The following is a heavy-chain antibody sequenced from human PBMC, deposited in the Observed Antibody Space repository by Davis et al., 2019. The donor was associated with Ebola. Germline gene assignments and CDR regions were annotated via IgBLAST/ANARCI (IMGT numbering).Heavy chain of an antibody. J-gene: IGHJ4*02. D-gene: IGHD2-15*01. CDR1: GYSFTSYW. Sequence: GESLKISCKGPGYSFTSYWISWVRQMPGKGLEWMGGIYPGDSDTKYSPSFQGQVTISADKSIATAYLQWSSLKASDTAMYYGARRGGHCSGGSCYTGWVDYWGQGTLVTVSS. CDR2: IYPGDSDT. V-gene: IGHV5-51*01. CDR3: ARRGGHCSGGSCYTGWVDY.